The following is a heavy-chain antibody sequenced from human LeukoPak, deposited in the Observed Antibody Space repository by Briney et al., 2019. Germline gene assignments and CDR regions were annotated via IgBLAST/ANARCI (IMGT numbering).Heavy chain of an antibody. V-gene: IGHV3-11*05. CDR2: RSSSSYT. Sequence: GGSLRLSCAASGFSFSDYSMSWIRQAPGKGLECISYRSSSSYTNYADSVKGRFTISRDNAKNSLYLQMNSLRAEDTAVYYCARGDYDSSGYYEVWGQGTLVTASS. J-gene: IGHJ4*02. CDR1: GFSFSDYS. CDR3: ARGDYDSSGYYEV. D-gene: IGHD3-22*01.